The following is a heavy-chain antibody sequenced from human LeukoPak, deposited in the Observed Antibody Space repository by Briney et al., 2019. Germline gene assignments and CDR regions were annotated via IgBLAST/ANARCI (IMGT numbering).Heavy chain of an antibody. J-gene: IGHJ4*02. Sequence: GGSLRLSCATSGLTFTSAWMGWVRQAPGKGLEWVGRIKSKTAGGTTDYAAPVKGRFRISTDDSENTLFLQMNSLRTEDTALYYCTTDRGIAVRPLFDYWGQGTLVTVSS. CDR1: GLTFTSAW. CDR3: TTDRGIAVRPLFDY. D-gene: IGHD6-19*01. CDR2: IKSKTAGGTT. V-gene: IGHV3-15*01.